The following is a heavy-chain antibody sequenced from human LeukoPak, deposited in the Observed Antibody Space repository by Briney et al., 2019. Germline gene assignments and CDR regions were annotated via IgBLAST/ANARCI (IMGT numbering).Heavy chain of an antibody. Sequence: PGGSLRLSCAASGFTFSSYGMHWVRQAPGKGLEWVAVISYDGSNKYYADSVKGRFTISRDNSKNTLYLQMNSLRAEDTAVYYCARGGDYDIFTGSPMDVWGQGTTVTVSS. J-gene: IGHJ6*02. D-gene: IGHD3-9*01. CDR1: GFTFSSYG. CDR2: ISYDGSNK. V-gene: IGHV3-30*03. CDR3: ARGGDYDIFTGSPMDV.